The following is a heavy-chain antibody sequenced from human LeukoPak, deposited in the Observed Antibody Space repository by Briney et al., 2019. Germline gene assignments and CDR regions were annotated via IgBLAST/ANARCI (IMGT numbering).Heavy chain of an antibody. CDR3: ARDSRSGYYTREGNAFDI. D-gene: IGHD3-3*01. V-gene: IGHV1-69*13. J-gene: IGHJ3*02. CDR2: IIPIFGTA. Sequence: ASVKVSCKASGGTFSGYAISWVRQAPGQGLEWMGGIIPIFGTANYAQKFQGRVTITADESTSTAYMELSSLRSEDTAVYYCARDSRSGYYTREGNAFDIWGQGTMVTVSS. CDR1: GGTFSGYA.